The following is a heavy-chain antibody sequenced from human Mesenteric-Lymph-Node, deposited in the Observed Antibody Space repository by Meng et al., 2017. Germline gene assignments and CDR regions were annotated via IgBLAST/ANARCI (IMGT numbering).Heavy chain of an antibody. V-gene: IGHV4-59*12. CDR1: GGSISGYY. CDR2: ISHSGST. Sequence: SETLSLTCTVSGGSISGYYWSWIRQSPRKELEWIGYISHSGSTNYNPSLKSRVTISLDTSKNEFSLKLSSVTAADTAVYYCARGIYSYGMDVWGQGTTVTVSS. CDR3: ARGIYSYGMDV. J-gene: IGHJ6*02.